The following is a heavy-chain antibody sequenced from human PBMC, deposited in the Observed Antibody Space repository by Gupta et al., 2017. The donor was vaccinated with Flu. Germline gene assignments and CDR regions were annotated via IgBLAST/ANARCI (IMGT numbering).Heavy chain of an antibody. Sequence: EVQLVESGGGLVKPGGSLRLSRAASGFTFSNAWMSWVRQAPGKGLEWVGRIKSKTDGGTTDYAAPVKGRFTISRDDSKNTLYLQMNSLKTEDTAVYYCTTVLSYYDILTADADYWGQGTLVTVSS. CDR2: IKSKTDGGTT. J-gene: IGHJ4*02. V-gene: IGHV3-15*01. CDR3: TTVLSYYDILTADADY. CDR1: GFTFSNAW. D-gene: IGHD3-9*01.